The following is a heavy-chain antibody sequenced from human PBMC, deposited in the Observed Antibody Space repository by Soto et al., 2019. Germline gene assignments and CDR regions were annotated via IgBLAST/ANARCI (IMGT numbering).Heavy chain of an antibody. V-gene: IGHV1-3*01. Sequence: SVKVSCKASGYTFTSYAMHWVRQAPGQRLEWMGWINAGNGNTKYSQKFQGRVTITRDTSASTAYMELNYLRSEDTAVYFCARELDPYYGGNSLSLDYWGQGTLVTVSS. J-gene: IGHJ4*02. D-gene: IGHD4-17*01. CDR2: INAGNGNT. CDR3: ARELDPYYGGNSLSLDY. CDR1: GYTFTSYA.